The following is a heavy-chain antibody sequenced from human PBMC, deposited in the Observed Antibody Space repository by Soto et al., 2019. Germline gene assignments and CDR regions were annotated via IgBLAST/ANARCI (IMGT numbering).Heavy chain of an antibody. CDR1: GFTFSSYG. Sequence: GGSLRLSCAASGFTFSSYGMHWVRQAPGKGLEWVAVISYDGSNKYYADSVKGRFTISRDNSKNTLYLQMNSLRAEDTAVYYCAKLSGPFDYWGQGTLVTVSS. CDR3: AKLSGPFDY. CDR2: ISYDGSNK. J-gene: IGHJ4*02. D-gene: IGHD2-8*02. V-gene: IGHV3-30*18.